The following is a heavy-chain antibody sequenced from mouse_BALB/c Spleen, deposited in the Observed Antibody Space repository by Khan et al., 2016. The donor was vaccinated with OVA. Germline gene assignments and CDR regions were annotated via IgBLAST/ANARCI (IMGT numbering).Heavy chain of an antibody. CDR2: IWADGHT. J-gene: IGHJ3*01. Sequence: QVQLKESGPGLVAPSQSLAITCTVSGVSLTGYDVNWVRQPPGKGLEWLGMIWADGHTDYNSALKSRLSIIKDNSKSQVFLKMHSLQTDDTARYYCASPFAYWGQGTLVTVSA. CDR3: ASPFAY. CDR1: GVSLTGYD. V-gene: IGHV2-6-7*01.